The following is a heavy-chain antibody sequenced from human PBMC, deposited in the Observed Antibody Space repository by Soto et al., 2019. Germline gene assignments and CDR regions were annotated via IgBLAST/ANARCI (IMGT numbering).Heavy chain of an antibody. CDR3: ARDSYYYVSSSGGGY. CDR2: IIPILGIT. J-gene: IGHJ4*02. V-gene: IGHV1-69*08. Sequence: QVQLVQSGAEVRKPGSSVKVSCKASGDTFDSYTLSWVRQAPGQGLEWMGRIIPILGITNYALRFQGRVTLTADMSTCTAYMELSGLRSRDTGIYFSARDSYYYVSSSGGGYWGQGTLVTV. CDR1: GDTFDSYT. D-gene: IGHD3-10*01.